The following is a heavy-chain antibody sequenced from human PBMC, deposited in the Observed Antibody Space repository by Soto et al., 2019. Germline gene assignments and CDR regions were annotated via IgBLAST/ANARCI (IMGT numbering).Heavy chain of an antibody. CDR3: ASDFDRSAIAY. Sequence: TLSLTYAVSGGSIISADSYWFWIRKHPGKGLEWIGYIAYSGDTYYNPSLRSRATISADASENKFSLTLRSVTAADTAVYFCASDFDRSAIAYWGQGTSVIVSS. V-gene: IGHV4-31*11. J-gene: IGHJ4*02. CDR2: IAYSGDT. CDR1: GGSIISADSY. D-gene: IGHD3-9*01.